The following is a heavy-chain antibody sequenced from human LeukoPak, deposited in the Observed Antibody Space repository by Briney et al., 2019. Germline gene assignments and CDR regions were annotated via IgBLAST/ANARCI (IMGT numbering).Heavy chain of an antibody. CDR3: ARGGVNPVDH. V-gene: IGHV3-74*01. D-gene: IGHD1-14*01. J-gene: IGHJ4*02. Sequence: GGSLGLSCAASGFPFNSFWMHWVRQAPGKGLVWVSDMNEYSTTIRYADSVKGRFTISRDNAKSILYLQLNNLRAEDTAMYFCARGGVNPVDHWGQGTLVTVSS. CDR2: MNEYSTTI. CDR1: GFPFNSFW.